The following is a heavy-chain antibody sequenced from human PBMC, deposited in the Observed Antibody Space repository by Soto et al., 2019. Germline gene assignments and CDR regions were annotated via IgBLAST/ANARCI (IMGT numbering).Heavy chain of an antibody. J-gene: IGHJ5*02. V-gene: IGHV4-31*03. D-gene: IGHD6-13*01. CDR3: ARRSIAAAGWWFDP. CDR1: GGSISSGGYY. CDR2: IYYSGST. Sequence: QVQLQESGPGLIKPSQTLSLSYTVSGGSISSGGYYWSWIRQHPGKGLEWIGYIYYSGSTYYNPSLKSRVTISVDTSKNQFSLKLSSVTAADSAVYYCARRSIAAAGWWFDPWGQGTLVTVSS.